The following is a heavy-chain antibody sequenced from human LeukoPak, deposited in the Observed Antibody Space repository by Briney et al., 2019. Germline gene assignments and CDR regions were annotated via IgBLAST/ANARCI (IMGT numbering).Heavy chain of an antibody. CDR2: IYSGGRT. D-gene: IGHD4-17*01. CDR3: ARASAHSFPLTYYGDYLDY. V-gene: IGHV3-53*01. J-gene: IGHJ4*02. Sequence: GGSLRLSCAASGFTVSGNYMSWVRQAPGKGLEWVSIIYSGGRTYYTDSGKGRFTISRDNSKNMFYVQMNSPRAEDTAVYYCARASAHSFPLTYYGDYLDYWGQGTLVTVSS. CDR1: GFTVSGNY.